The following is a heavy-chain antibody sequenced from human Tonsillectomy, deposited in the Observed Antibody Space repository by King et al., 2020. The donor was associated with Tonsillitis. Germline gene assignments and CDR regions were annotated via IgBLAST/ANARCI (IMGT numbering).Heavy chain of an antibody. CDR2: INSAGTST. J-gene: IGHJ3*02. CDR1: GFTFSSYC. Sequence: VQLVESGGDLVQPGGSLRLSCAASGFTFSSYCMHWVRQAPGKGLVWVSRINSAGTSTNYADYVKGRFTISRDNAKNTLYLQMHSLRAEDTAVYYCAREESSSPDAFDIWGQGTKVTVSS. D-gene: IGHD6-6*01. CDR3: AREESSSPDAFDI. V-gene: IGHV3-74*01.